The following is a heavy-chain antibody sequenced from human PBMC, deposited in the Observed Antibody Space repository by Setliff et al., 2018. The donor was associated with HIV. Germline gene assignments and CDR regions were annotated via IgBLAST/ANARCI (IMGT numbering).Heavy chain of an antibody. CDR2: VWYDGTNI. CDR3: AKEGEWQRSRGYMDV. CDR1: GFTFSAYG. J-gene: IGHJ6*03. Sequence: QPGGSLRLSCAASGFTFSAYGMHWVRQAPGKGLEWVALVWYDGTNINYADSVKGRFTISRDNSKNTMSLQMKSLRGEDTAVYYCAKEGEWQRSRGYMDVWGKGTTVTVSS. D-gene: IGHD5-12*01. V-gene: IGHV3-30*02.